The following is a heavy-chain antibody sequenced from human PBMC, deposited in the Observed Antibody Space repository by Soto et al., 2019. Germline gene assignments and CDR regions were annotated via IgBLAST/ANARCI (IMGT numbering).Heavy chain of an antibody. CDR3: ARTRRDVIVGASALDY. J-gene: IGHJ4*02. D-gene: IGHD1-26*01. CDR1: GGSISSGGYS. V-gene: IGHV4-30-2*01. Sequence: PSETLSLTCAVSGGSISSGGYSWSWIRQPPGKGLEWIGYMYHSGSTYYNPSLKSRVTISIDRSKNQFSLKLSSVTAADTAVYYCARTRRDVIVGASALDYWGQGTLVTVSS. CDR2: MYHSGST.